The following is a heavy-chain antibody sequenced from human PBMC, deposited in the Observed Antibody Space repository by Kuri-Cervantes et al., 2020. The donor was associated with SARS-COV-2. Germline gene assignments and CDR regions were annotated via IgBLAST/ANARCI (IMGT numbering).Heavy chain of an antibody. CDR2: IIPMYDAT. J-gene: IGHJ4*02. CDR3: ARVDSTLVMSFDYYYFDC. Sequence: SVKVSCKASGCTFTNYAITWLRQAPGQGFEWMGRIIPMYDATDFAQKFQGRVTINADESTRTAYMELSSLSSEDTAVYYCARVDSTLVMSFDYYYFDCWGQGTLVTVSS. D-gene: IGHD5-12*01. CDR1: GCTFTNYA. V-gene: IGHV1-69*13.